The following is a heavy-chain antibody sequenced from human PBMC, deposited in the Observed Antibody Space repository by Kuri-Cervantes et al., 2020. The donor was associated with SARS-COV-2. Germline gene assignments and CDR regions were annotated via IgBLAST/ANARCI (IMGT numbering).Heavy chain of an antibody. CDR3: ARLDYGGNYHYGMDV. CDR2: IIPIFGTA. J-gene: IGHJ6*02. V-gene: IGHV1-69*06. D-gene: IGHD4-23*01. CDR1: GGTFSSYA. Sequence: SVKVSCKASGGTFSSYAISWVRQAPGQGLEWMGGIIPIFGTANYAQKFQGRVTITADKSTSTAYMELSSLRSEDTAVYYCARLDYGGNYHYGMDVWGQGTTVTVSS.